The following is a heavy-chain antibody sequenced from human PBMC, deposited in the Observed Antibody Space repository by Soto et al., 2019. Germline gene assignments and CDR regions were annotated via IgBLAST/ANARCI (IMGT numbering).Heavy chain of an antibody. Sequence: EVQVVESGGGVVPPGGSLRLSCAGSGFTFSDYAMTWVRQAPGKGLEWVSTTRSNVEYTYYGDSAKGRFTASRDNSKNTLYLEMSSVRAEDTAVYYCAKDSRNVAVSAARVYGMDVCGQGTTVNFSS. CDR1: GFTFSDYA. J-gene: IGHJ6*02. CDR2: TRSNVEYT. D-gene: IGHD2-2*01. CDR3: AKDSRNVAVSAARVYGMDV. V-gene: IGHV3-23*04.